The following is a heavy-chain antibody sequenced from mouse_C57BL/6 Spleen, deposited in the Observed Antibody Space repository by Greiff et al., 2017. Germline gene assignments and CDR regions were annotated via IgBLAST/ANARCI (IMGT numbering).Heavy chain of an antibody. Sequence: QVQLQQSGAELVMPGASVKLSCKASGYTFTSYWMHWVKQRPGQGLEWIGEIDPSDSYTNYNQKFKGKSTLTVDKSSSTAYMQLSSLTSEDSAVYYCARLDYPYYYAMDYWGQGTSVTVSS. J-gene: IGHJ4*01. CDR1: GYTFTSYW. CDR2: IDPSDSYT. CDR3: ARLDYPYYYAMDY. V-gene: IGHV1-69*01. D-gene: IGHD2-4*01.